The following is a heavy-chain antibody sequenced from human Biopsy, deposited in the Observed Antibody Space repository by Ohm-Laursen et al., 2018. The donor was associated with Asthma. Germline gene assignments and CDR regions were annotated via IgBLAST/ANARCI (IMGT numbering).Heavy chain of an antibody. CDR3: ARAGQCSSTSCYNPGWFDP. CDR1: GGSFSGYY. CDR2: INHSGST. V-gene: IGHV4-34*01. D-gene: IGHD2-2*01. Sequence: LSLTWAVYGGSFSGYYWSWIRQPPGKGLEWIGEINHSGSTNYNPSLKSRVTISVDTSKNQFSLKLSSVTAADTAVYYCARAGQCSSTSCYNPGWFDPWGQGTLVTVSS. J-gene: IGHJ5*02.